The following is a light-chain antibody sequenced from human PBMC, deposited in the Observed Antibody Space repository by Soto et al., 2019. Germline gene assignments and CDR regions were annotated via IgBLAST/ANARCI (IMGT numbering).Light chain of an antibody. V-gene: IGKV3-20*01. CDR3: QQYGTSPRT. Sequence: EIVLTQSPGTLSLSPGERATLSCRASQSVRNNYLAWYQQRPGQAPRLLIYAASSRATGIPDRFSGSGSGTDFTLTISRLEPEDFAVYYCQQYGTSPRTFGQGTMVDVK. CDR2: AAS. CDR1: QSVRNNY. J-gene: IGKJ1*01.